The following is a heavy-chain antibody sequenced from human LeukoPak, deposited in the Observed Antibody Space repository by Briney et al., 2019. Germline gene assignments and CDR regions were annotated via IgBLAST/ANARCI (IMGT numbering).Heavy chain of an antibody. V-gene: IGHV3-53*01. CDR2: IYSDGSA. J-gene: IGHJ4*02. CDR1: GFPVWRNY. CDR3: AGALYYSYYETRYFAY. Sequence: GGSLRLSCTASGFPVWRNYVFWLRPAPGGGLECVSDIYSDGSAYYADSLTGPFTISRDSSMNTLFLQMNSLRAEDTAMYYCAGALYYSYYETRYFAYWGQGTPVTVSS. D-gene: IGHD3-22*01.